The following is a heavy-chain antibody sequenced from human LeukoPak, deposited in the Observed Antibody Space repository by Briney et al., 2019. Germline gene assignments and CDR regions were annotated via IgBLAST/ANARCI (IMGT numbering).Heavy chain of an antibody. Sequence: SETLSLTCTVSGGSVRSYSWSWIRQPPGKGLEYIGHIYNGGSPTYYPSLMGRLTMSIDTTKNHLSLHLTSVTTADTALYFCARNKGVAARHDYWGQGTLFIVSS. V-gene: IGHV4-59*02. CDR2: IYNGGSP. D-gene: IGHD6-19*01. CDR3: ARNKGVAARHDY. CDR1: GGSVRSYS. J-gene: IGHJ4*02.